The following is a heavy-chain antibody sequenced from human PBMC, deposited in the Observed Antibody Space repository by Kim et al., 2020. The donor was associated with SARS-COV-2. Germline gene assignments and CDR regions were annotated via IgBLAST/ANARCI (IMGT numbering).Heavy chain of an antibody. Sequence: GRVTITRDTSASTAYMELSSLRSEDTAVYYCARDLRGAYDSSGYHRAFDIWGQGTMVTVSS. J-gene: IGHJ3*02. CDR3: ARDLRGAYDSSGYHRAFDI. V-gene: IGHV1-3*01. D-gene: IGHD3-22*01.